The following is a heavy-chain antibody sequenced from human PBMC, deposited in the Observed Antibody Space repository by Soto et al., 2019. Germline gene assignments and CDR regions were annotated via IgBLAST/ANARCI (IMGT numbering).Heavy chain of an antibody. Sequence: EVQLVESGGGLVQPGGSLRLSCAASGFTFSTYSMTWVRQAPGKGLEWVSYISSSGSSIYYADSVKGRFTISRDSAKNSLYLQMNSLRAADTAVYYCAREKVYCSGGSCYSNLFDYWGQGTLVTVSS. CDR3: AREKVYCSGGSCYSNLFDY. J-gene: IGHJ4*02. CDR1: GFTFSTYS. D-gene: IGHD2-15*01. CDR2: ISSSGSSI. V-gene: IGHV3-48*01.